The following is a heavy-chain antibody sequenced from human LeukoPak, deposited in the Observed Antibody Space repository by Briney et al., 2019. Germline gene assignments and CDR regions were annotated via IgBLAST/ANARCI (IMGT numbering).Heavy chain of an antibody. CDR2: IKQDGSEK. J-gene: IGHJ4*02. CDR1: GFTSSSYW. D-gene: IGHD3-16*01. V-gene: IGHV3-7*03. Sequence: TGGSLRLSCAASGFTSSSYWMSWVRQAPGKGLEWVANIKQDGSEKYYVDSVKGRFTISRDNAKNSLYLQMNALRADDTATYFCARDFNWAFDYWGQGAVVTVSS. CDR3: ARDFNWAFDY.